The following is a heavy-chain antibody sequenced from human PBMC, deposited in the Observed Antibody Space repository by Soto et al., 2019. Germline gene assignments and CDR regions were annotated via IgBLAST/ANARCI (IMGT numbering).Heavy chain of an antibody. Sequence: PSETLSLTCTVSGGSISSYYWSWIRQPPGKGLEWIGYIYYSGSTNYNPSLKSRVTISVDTSKNQFSLKLSSVTAADTAVYYCARSYDFWSLVHFDNLSQETLVTIYS. V-gene: IGHV4-59*08. CDR3: ARSYDFWSLVHFDN. J-gene: IGHJ4*01. CDR2: IYYSGST. CDR1: GGSISSYY. D-gene: IGHD3-3*01.